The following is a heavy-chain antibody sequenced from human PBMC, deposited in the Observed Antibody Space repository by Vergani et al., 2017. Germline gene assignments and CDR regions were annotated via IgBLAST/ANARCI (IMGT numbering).Heavy chain of an antibody. V-gene: IGHV4-61*02. CDR3: ARVVTTNQYYYYYYYMDV. D-gene: IGHD4-11*01. CDR2: IYTSGST. Sequence: QVQLQESGPGLVKPSQTLSLTCTVSGGSISSGSYYWSWIRQPAGKGLEWIGRIYTSGSTNYNPSLKSRVTISVDTSKNQFSLKLSSVTAADTAVYYCARVVTTNQYYYYYYYMDVWGKGTTVTVSS. J-gene: IGHJ6*03. CDR1: GGSISSGSYY.